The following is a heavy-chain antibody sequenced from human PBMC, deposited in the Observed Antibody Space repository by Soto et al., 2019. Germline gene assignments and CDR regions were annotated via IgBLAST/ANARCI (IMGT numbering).Heavy chain of an antibody. J-gene: IGHJ6*01. V-gene: IGHV3-30*18. CDR1: GFTFSSYG. D-gene: IGHD6-19*01. Sequence: QVQLVESGGGVVQPGRSLRLSCAASGFTFSSYGMHWVRQAPGKGLEWVAVISYDGSNKYYADSVKGRFTISRDNSKNTLYLQMNSLRAEDTAVYYCAKGDSSGWYWGYYYYGMDVW. CDR3: AKGDSSGWYWGYYYYGMDV. CDR2: ISYDGSNK.